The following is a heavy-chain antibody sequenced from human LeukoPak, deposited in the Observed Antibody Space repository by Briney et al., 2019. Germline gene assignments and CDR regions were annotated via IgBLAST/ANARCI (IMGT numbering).Heavy chain of an antibody. D-gene: IGHD2-2*01. J-gene: IGHJ4*02. CDR2: INSDGSTI. CDR1: GFTFSSYW. V-gene: IGHV3-74*01. CDR3: TRETVVVATASLGY. Sequence: GGSLRLSCAASGFTFSSYWMHWVRHAPGKGLVWVSRINSDGSTINYADSVKGRFTISRGNAKNTLYLQMDSLRAEDTAVYYCTRETVVVATASLGYWGLGTLVTVSS.